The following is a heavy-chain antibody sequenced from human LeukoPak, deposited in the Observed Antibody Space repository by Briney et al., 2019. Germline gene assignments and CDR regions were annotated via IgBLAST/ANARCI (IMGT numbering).Heavy chain of an antibody. CDR3: ASAPIDAAMDY. V-gene: IGHV3-48*03. J-gene: IGHJ4*02. Sequence: SGGSLRLSCVVSGLTLSSHEMNWVRQAPGKGLEWVSYISSSGNIIYYADSVKGRFAISRDNAKNSLYLQVNSLRAEDTAVYYCASAPIDAAMDYWGQGTLVTVSS. CDR1: GLTLSSHE. CDR2: ISSSGNII. D-gene: IGHD5-18*01.